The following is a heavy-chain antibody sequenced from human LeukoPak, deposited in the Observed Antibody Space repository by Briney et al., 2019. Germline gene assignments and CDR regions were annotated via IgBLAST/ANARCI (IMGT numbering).Heavy chain of an antibody. CDR2: ISYDGSNK. CDR1: GFTFSSYA. J-gene: IGHJ4*02. CDR3: ARGEYFYDPAYYFDY. Sequence: GGSLRLSCAASGFTFSSYAMHWVRQAPGKGLEWVAVISYDGSNKYYADSVKGRFTISRDNSKNTLYLQMNSLRAEDTAVYYCARGEYFYDPAYYFDYWGQGTLVTVSS. V-gene: IGHV3-30-3*01. D-gene: IGHD2/OR15-2a*01.